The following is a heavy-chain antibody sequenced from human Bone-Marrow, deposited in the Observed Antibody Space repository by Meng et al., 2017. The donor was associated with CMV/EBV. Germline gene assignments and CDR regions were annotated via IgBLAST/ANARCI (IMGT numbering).Heavy chain of an antibody. D-gene: IGHD2-2*01. J-gene: IGHJ6*02. V-gene: IGHV4-30-4*08. Sequence: SETLSLTCTVSGGSFSSGDYYWSWIRQPPGKGLEWIGYIYYSGSTYYNPSLKSRVTISVDTSKNQFSLKLSSVTAADTAVYYCARDQVPAATDYYYYGMDVWGQGTTVTVSS. CDR2: IYYSGST. CDR1: GGSFSSGDYY. CDR3: ARDQVPAATDYYYYGMDV.